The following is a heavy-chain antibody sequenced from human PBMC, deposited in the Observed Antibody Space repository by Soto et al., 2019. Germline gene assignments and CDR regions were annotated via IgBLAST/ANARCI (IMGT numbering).Heavy chain of an antibody. Sequence: SQTLSLTCAISGDSVSSNSAAWNWIRQSPSRGLEWLGRTYYRSKWYNDYAVSVKSRITINPDTSKNQFSLQLNSVTPEDTAVYYCARESPTGTTSDYYYYMDVWGKGTTVTVSS. CDR3: ARESPTGTTSDYYYYMDV. CDR1: GDSVSSNSAA. D-gene: IGHD1-7*01. J-gene: IGHJ6*03. CDR2: TYYRSKWYN. V-gene: IGHV6-1*01.